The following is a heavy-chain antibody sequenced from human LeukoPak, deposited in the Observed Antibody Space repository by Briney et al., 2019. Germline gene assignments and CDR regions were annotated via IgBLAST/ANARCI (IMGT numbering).Heavy chain of an antibody. Sequence: GSLRLSCAASGFTFSSYAMHWVRQAPGRGLEWVAVMSYDGSNKYYADSVKGRFTISRDNSKNTLYLQMNSLRAEDTAVYYCARQYYYDSSGYYKTSIMGYFDYWGQGTLVTVSS. CDR2: MSYDGSNK. V-gene: IGHV3-30*01. J-gene: IGHJ4*02. CDR3: ARQYYYDSSGYYKTSIMGYFDY. CDR1: GFTFSSYA. D-gene: IGHD3-22*01.